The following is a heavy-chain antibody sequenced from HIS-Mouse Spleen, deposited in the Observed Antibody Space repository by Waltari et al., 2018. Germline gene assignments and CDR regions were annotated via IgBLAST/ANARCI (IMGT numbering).Heavy chain of an antibody. D-gene: IGHD6-13*01. CDR3: AREIPYSSSWYDWYFDL. CDR2: SYYSGRT. J-gene: IGHJ2*01. Sequence: QLQLQESGPGLVKPSETLSLTCTVSGGSISSSSYYWGWIRQPPGKGLAWIGSSYYSGRTYYNPCRKGRVTISVDTSKNQFSLKLSSVTAADTAVYYCAREIPYSSSWYDWYFDLWGRGTLVTVSS. CDR1: GGSISSSSYY. V-gene: IGHV4-39*07.